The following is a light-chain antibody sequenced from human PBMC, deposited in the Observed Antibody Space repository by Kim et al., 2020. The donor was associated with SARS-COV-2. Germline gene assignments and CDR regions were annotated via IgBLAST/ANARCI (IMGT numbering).Light chain of an antibody. J-gene: IGKJ5*01. CDR2: DAS. CDR1: QDINNY. CDR3: QQYHDLPF. V-gene: IGKV1-33*01. Sequence: IQMTQSPSSLSASVGDRVTISCQASQDINNYVNWYQQKPGKAPKLLIYDASNLEAGVPSRFSGSGSGTDFTLTITNLQPEDIATYYCQQYHDLPFFGQGTRLEIE.